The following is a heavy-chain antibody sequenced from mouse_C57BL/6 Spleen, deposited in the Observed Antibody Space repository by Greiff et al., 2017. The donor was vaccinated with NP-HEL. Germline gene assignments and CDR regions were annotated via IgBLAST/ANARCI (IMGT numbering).Heavy chain of an antibody. V-gene: IGHV1-64*01. CDR1: RYTFTSYW. CDR3: ARSSGYYAMDY. D-gene: IGHD3-1*01. J-gene: IGHJ4*01. CDR2: IHPNSGST. Sequence: QVQLQQPGAELVKPGASVKLSCKASRYTFTSYWMHWVKQRPGQGLEWIGMIHPNSGSTNYNEKFKSKATLTVDKSSSTAYMQLSSLTSEDSAVYYCARSSGYYAMDYWGQGTSVTVSS.